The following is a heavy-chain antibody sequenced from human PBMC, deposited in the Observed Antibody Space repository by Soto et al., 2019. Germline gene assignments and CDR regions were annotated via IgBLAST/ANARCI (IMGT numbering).Heavy chain of an antibody. CDR1: GFSLSTSGVG. D-gene: IGHD2-15*01. CDR3: AHSPGYCSGGSCYYYYYGMDV. J-gene: IGHJ6*02. V-gene: IGHV2-5*02. CDR2: IYWDDDK. Sequence: QITLKESGPPLVKPTQTLTLTCTFSGFSLSTSGVGVGWIRQPPGKALEWLALIYWDDDKRYSPSLKSRLTINNDTSKNQVVLTMTNMDPVDTATYYCAHSPGYCSGGSCYYYYYGMDVWGQGTTVTVSS.